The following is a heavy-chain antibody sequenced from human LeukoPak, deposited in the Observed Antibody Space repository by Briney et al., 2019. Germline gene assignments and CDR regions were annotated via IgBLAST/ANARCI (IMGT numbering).Heavy chain of an antibody. V-gene: IGHV4-39*07. CDR1: GGSISSSSYY. D-gene: IGHD3-16*01. Sequence: SETLSLTCTVSGGSISSSSYYWGWLRQPPGTGLEWIGSIYYSGSTYYNPSLKSRVTISVDTSKNQFSLKLSSVTAADTAVYYCARIMITFGGVNTVDYWGQGTLVTVSS. J-gene: IGHJ4*02. CDR2: IYYSGST. CDR3: ARIMITFGGVNTVDY.